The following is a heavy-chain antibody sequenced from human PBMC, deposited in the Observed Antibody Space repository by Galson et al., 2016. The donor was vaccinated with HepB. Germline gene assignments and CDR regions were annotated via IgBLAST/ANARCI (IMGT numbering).Heavy chain of an antibody. J-gene: IGHJ4*02. Sequence: PALVKPTQTLTLTCSISGFSLSTNGVRVSWIRQPPGKALEWLARLDWDDDKFYRTSLKTKLTISKDTSKKKVVLTMTKMDPADTGTYYRARMREGNWGLGTLITVSS. V-gene: IGHV2-70*04. CDR1: GFSLSTNGVR. CDR3: ARMREGN. CDR2: LDWDDDK.